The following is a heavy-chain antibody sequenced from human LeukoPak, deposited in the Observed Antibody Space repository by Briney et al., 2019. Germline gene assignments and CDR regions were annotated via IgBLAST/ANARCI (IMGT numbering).Heavy chain of an antibody. J-gene: IGHJ4*02. CDR2: IGSSGGSI. D-gene: IGHD6-13*01. V-gene: IGHV3-11*04. Sequence: GGSLRLSCAAFGFTFNDYYMSWIRQAPGKGLEWISYIGSSGGSINYADSVKGRFTISRDNAKNSLSLQMNSLRAEDTAVYYCVRGRTSGSSWPFDYWGQGTLVTVSS. CDR1: GFTFNDYY. CDR3: VRGRTSGSSWPFDY.